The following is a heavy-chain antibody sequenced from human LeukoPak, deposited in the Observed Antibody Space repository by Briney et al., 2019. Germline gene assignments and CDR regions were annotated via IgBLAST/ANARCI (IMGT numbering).Heavy chain of an antibody. CDR3: ATNHVTTVTVFDH. V-gene: IGHV4-34*01. Sequence: SETLSLTCAVYGGSLSGYYWSWIRQPPGKGLEWIGEINHSGSINYNPSLKSRVTISVDTSKNQFSLKLTSVTDADTAVYYCATNHVTTVTVFDHWGQGTLVTVSS. CDR2: INHSGSI. D-gene: IGHD4-17*01. CDR1: GGSLSGYY. J-gene: IGHJ4*02.